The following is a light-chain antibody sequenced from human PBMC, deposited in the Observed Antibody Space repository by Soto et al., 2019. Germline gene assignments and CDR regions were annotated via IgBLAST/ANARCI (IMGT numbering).Light chain of an antibody. J-gene: IGKJ1*01. CDR1: QGIIDY. CDR2: AAS. Sequence: DSQMTQSPSSLSASVGDTVTITCRASQGIIDYLAWYQQRPGKAPTLLIYAASTLHTGVPSRFSGSGAGTDFTLTIRSLQPEDVATYYCQKYDTAPQTFGPGTKVEIK. V-gene: IGKV1-27*01. CDR3: QKYDTAPQT.